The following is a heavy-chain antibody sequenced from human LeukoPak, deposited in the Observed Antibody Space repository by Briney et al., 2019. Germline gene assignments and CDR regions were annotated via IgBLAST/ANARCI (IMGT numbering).Heavy chain of an antibody. J-gene: IGHJ3*02. CDR1: GFTFSSFG. Sequence: GGSLRLSCAASGFTFSSFGMHWVRQAPGKGLEWVAVIWYDGSEKFYADSVKGRFTISRGNSKNTLYLQMNSLRVEDTAAYYCARGGNAFDIWGQGTMATVSS. V-gene: IGHV3-33*01. CDR2: IWYDGSEK. CDR3: ARGGNAFDI. D-gene: IGHD1-14*01.